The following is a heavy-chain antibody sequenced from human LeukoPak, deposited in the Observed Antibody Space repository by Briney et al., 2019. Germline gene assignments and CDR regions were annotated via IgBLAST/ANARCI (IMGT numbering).Heavy chain of an antibody. D-gene: IGHD6-13*01. CDR1: GDSLTIGGNF. V-gene: IGHV4-31*03. CDR2: IDDSGKT. CDR3: ARDQMAAAGTNMDV. Sequence: SETLSLTCTVSGDSLTIGGNFWTWIRQPPGEGLEWIGSIDDSGKTYNSPSLKSRITMSVDTFDNQFSLRLTSVTAADTAVYYCARDQMAAAGTNMDVWGKGATVTVSS. J-gene: IGHJ6*03.